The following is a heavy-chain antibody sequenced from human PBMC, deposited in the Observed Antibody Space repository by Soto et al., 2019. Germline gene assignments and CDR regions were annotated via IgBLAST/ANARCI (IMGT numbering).Heavy chain of an antibody. D-gene: IGHD3-22*01. CDR3: AAPEYDSSGYDAFDY. Sequence: SVKVSCKASGFTFTSSAVQWVRQARGQRLEWIGWIVVGSGNTNYAQKFQERVTITRDMSTSTAYMELSSLRSEDTAVYYCAAPEYDSSGYDAFDYWGQGTLVTVSS. CDR1: GFTFTSSA. V-gene: IGHV1-58*01. CDR2: IVVGSGNT. J-gene: IGHJ4*02.